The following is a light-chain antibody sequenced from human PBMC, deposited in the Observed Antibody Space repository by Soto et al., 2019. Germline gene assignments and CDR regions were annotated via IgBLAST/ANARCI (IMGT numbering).Light chain of an antibody. CDR3: QQYNNWPSWT. CDR1: QSVGSN. Sequence: EIVMTQSPATLSVSPGERATLSCRASQSVGSNLAWYQQKPGQAPRLLIYGASTGATGIPARFSGSGSGPHFTLAISSLQSEDFAVYYCQQYNNWPSWTFGQGTKVEIK. CDR2: GAS. J-gene: IGKJ1*01. V-gene: IGKV3-15*01.